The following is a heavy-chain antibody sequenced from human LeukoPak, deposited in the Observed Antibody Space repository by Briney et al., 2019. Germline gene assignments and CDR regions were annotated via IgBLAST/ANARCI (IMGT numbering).Heavy chain of an antibody. D-gene: IGHD6-13*01. J-gene: IGHJ4*02. V-gene: IGHV5-51*01. Sequence: GESLKISCKGPGYSFTSYWIGWVRQMPGKGLEWMGIIYPGDSDTRYSPSFQGQVTISADKSISTAYLQWSSLKASDTAMYYCARGSLGYSSSPPFDYWGQGTLVTVSS. CDR2: IYPGDSDT. CDR3: ARGSLGYSSSPPFDY. CDR1: GYSFTSYW.